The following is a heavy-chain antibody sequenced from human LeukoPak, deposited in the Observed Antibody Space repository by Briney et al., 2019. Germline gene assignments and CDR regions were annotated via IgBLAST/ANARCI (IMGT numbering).Heavy chain of an antibody. D-gene: IGHD3-9*01. CDR1: GGSISSYY. J-gene: IGHJ6*03. CDR2: IYYSGST. CDR3: ARAVLRYFDWLFYYYYYMDV. V-gene: IGHV4-59*01. Sequence: SETLSLTCTVSGGSISSYYWSWIRRPPGKGLEWIGYIYYSGSTNYNPSLKSRVTISVDTSKNQFSLKLSSVTAADTAVYYCARAVLRYFDWLFYYYYYMDVWGKGTTVTISS.